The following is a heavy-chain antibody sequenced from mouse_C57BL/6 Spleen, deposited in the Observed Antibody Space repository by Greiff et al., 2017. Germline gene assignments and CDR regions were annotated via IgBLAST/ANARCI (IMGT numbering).Heavy chain of an antibody. Sequence: VQLQQSGAELVKPGASVKISCKASGYAFSSYWMNWVKQRPGKGLEWIGQIYPGDGDTNYNGKFKGKATLTADTSSSTAYMQLSSLTSEDSAVYCCARSDYSGSSYWYFDVWGTGTTVTVSS. CDR1: GYAFSSYW. CDR3: ARSDYSGSSYWYFDV. D-gene: IGHD1-1*01. CDR2: IYPGDGDT. J-gene: IGHJ1*03. V-gene: IGHV1-80*01.